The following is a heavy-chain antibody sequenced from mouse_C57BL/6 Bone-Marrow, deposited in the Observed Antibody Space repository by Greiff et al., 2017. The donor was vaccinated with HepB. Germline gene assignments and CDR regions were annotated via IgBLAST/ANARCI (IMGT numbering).Heavy chain of an antibody. D-gene: IGHD1-1*01. CDR1: GYTFTSYW. CDR3: ARSRLYYYGSSYNWYFDV. V-gene: IGHV1-64*01. CDR2: IHPNSGST. Sequence: QVQLQLPGAELVKPGASVKLSCKASGYTFTSYWMHWVKQRPGQGLEWIGMIHPNSGSTNYNEKFKSKATLTVDKSSSTAYMQLSSLTSEDSAVYYCARSRLYYYGSSYNWYFDVWGTGTTVTVSS. J-gene: IGHJ1*03.